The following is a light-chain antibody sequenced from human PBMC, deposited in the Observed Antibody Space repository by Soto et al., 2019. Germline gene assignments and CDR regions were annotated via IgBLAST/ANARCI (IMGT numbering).Light chain of an antibody. J-gene: IGLJ1*01. CDR3: ISYTSSDTYV. CDR1: STDVGGYNY. Sequence: QSALTQPASASGSPGQWITISCTGTSTDVGGYNYVSWYQQHPGKAPKLMIYDVTRRPSGVSNRFSGSKSGNTASLIISGLQADDEADYYCISYTSSDTYVFGTGTKLTVL. V-gene: IGLV2-14*01. CDR2: DVT.